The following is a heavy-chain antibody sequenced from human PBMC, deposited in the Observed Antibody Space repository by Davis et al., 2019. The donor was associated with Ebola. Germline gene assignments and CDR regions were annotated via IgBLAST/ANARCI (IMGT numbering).Heavy chain of an antibody. D-gene: IGHD1-1*01. CDR2: INPHNGNT. V-gene: IGHV1-18*04. CDR1: GYTFTSYG. CDR3: AKAQFPTTSDH. Sequence: ASVKVSCKASGYTFTSYGISWVRQAPGQGLEWMGWINPHNGNTNYAQNVQGRVTMTTDTSTSTAYMEVGSLRSDDTAVYYCAKAQFPTTSDHWGQGTLVTVSS. J-gene: IGHJ4*02.